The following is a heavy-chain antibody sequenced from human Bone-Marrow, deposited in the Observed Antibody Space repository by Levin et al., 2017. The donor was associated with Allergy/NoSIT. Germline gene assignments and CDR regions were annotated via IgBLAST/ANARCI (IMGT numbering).Heavy chain of an antibody. D-gene: IGHD3-10*01. Sequence: GGSLRLSCAASGFTFSSYGMHWVRQAPGKGLEWVAVIWYDGSNKYYADSVKGRFTISRDNSKNTLYLQMNSLRAEDTAVYYCAREGNYYGSGSYSALPYGMDVWGQGTTVTVSS. CDR2: IWYDGSNK. CDR1: GFTFSSYG. CDR3: AREGNYYGSGSYSALPYGMDV. J-gene: IGHJ6*02. V-gene: IGHV3-33*01.